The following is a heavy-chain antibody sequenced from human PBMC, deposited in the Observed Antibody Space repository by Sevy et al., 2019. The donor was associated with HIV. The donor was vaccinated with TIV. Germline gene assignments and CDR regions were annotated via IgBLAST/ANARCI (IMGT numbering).Heavy chain of an antibody. CDR1: GFTFSSYG. D-gene: IGHD6-13*01. CDR2: ISYDGSNK. Sequence: GGSLRLSCAASGFTFSSYGMHWVRQAPGKGLEWVAVISYDGSNKYYADSVKGRFTISRDNSKNTRYLQMNSLRAEDTAVYYCAKAAAAGTIEYWFDPWGQGTLVTVSS. CDR3: AKAAAAGTIEYWFDP. J-gene: IGHJ5*02. V-gene: IGHV3-30*18.